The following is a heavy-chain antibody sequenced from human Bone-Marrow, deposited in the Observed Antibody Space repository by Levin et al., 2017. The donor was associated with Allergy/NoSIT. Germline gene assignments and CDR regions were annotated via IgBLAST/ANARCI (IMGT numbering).Heavy chain of an antibody. CDR1: GFTFSNYA. CDR3: AKDQGTGSGDYSAH. Sequence: PGGSLRLSCAASGFTFSNYAMSWVRQAPGKGLEWVSAIRGSGCSTYYADSVKGRFTISRDNSKNTLTLQMNSRRDEDTAVYYCAKDQGTGSGDYSAHWGQGTLVSVSS. D-gene: IGHD1-14*01. CDR2: IRGSGCST. V-gene: IGHV3-23*01. J-gene: IGHJ4*02.